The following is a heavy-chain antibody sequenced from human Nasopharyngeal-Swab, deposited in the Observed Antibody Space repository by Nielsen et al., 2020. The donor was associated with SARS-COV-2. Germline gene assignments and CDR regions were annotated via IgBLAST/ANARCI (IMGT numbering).Heavy chain of an antibody. D-gene: IGHD1-26*01. V-gene: IGHV3-43*02. CDR2: ISGDGGST. J-gene: IGHJ6*02. CDR3: ALMAELSIVGAYYGMDV. Sequence: LKISCAASGFTFDDYAMHWVRQAPGKGLEWVSLISGDGGSTYYADSVKGRFTISRDNSKNSLYLQMNSLRTEDTALYYCALMAELSIVGAYYGMDVWGQGTTVTVSS. CDR1: GFTFDDYA.